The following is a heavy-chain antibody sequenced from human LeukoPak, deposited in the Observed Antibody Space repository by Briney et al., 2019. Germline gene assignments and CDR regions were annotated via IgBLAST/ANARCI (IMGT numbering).Heavy chain of an antibody. CDR3: GYCGGDCYGD. D-gene: IGHD2-21*02. J-gene: IGHJ1*01. CDR1: GFTFDDYA. Sequence: AGGSLRLSCAASGFTFDDYAMHWVRQAPGKGLEWVSSIDGSSSHIYYADSVKGRFTISRDNTKSSLYLQMNSLRAEDMAVYARGYCGGDCYGDWGQGTLVTVSS. CDR2: IDGSSSHI. V-gene: IGHV3-21*01.